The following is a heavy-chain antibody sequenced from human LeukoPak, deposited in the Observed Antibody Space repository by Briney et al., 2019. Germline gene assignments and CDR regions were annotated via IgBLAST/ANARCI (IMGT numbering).Heavy chain of an antibody. V-gene: IGHV4-34*01. Sequence: PSETLSLTCAVYGGSFSGYYWSWIRQPPGKGLEWIGEINHSGGTNYNPSLKSRVTISVDTSKNQFSLKLSSVTAADTAVYYCARAGATVVTASNWFDPWGQGTLVTVSS. J-gene: IGHJ5*02. D-gene: IGHD2-21*02. CDR1: GGSFSGYY. CDR2: INHSGGT. CDR3: ARAGATVVTASNWFDP.